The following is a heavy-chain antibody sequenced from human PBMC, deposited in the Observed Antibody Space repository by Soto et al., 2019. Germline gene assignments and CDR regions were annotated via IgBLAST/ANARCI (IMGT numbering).Heavy chain of an antibody. CDR2: IYYSGST. CDR1: GGSISSYY. D-gene: IGHD2-15*01. J-gene: IGHJ5*02. Sequence: SETLSLTCTVSGGSISSYYWSWIRQPPGKGLEWIGYIYYSGSTNYNPSLKSRVTISVDTSKNQFSLKLSSVTAADTAVYYCARELEKYCSGGSCNFNWFDPWGQGTLVTVSS. CDR3: ARELEKYCSGGSCNFNWFDP. V-gene: IGHV4-59*01.